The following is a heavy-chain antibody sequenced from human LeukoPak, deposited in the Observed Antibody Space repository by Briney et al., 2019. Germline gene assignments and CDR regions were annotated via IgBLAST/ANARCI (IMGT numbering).Heavy chain of an antibody. CDR2: IYYSGST. Sequence: SETLSLTCTVSGGSISSSSYYWGWIRQPPGKGLEWIGSIYYSGSTYYNPSLKSRVTISVDTSKNQFSLKLSSVTAADTAVYYCARHINSGSYLGFDYWGQGTLVTVSS. D-gene: IGHD1-26*01. J-gene: IGHJ4*02. V-gene: IGHV4-39*01. CDR3: ARHINSGSYLGFDY. CDR1: GGSISSSSYY.